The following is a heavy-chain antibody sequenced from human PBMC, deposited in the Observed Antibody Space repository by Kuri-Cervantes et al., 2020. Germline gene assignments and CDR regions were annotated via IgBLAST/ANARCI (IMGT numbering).Heavy chain of an antibody. CDR2: IRYDGSNK. CDR3: AKDGDHHIAAAGTVRLPSDY. J-gene: IGHJ4*02. V-gene: IGHV3-30*02. Sequence: GESLKISCAASGFTFSSYGMHWVRQAPGKGLEWVAFIRYDGSNKYYADSVKGRFTISRDNSKNTLYLQMNSLRAEDTAVYYCAKDGDHHIAAAGTVRLPSDYWGQGTLVTVSS. CDR1: GFTFSSYG. D-gene: IGHD6-13*01.